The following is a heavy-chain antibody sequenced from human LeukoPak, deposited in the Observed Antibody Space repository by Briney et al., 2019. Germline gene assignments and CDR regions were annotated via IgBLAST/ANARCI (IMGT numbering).Heavy chain of an antibody. Sequence: ASVKVSCKASGYTVTGHYLHWVRQAPGPGLEWMGWLNPNSGGTNYARKFQGRVTMTRDTSINTAYMELNSLTSDDTAMYYCAKDAYSGFSSSYNMDSWGQGTLVTVSS. CDR2: LNPNSGGT. V-gene: IGHV1-2*02. D-gene: IGHD5-18*01. CDR3: AKDAYSGFSSSYNMDS. CDR1: GYTVTGHY. J-gene: IGHJ4*02.